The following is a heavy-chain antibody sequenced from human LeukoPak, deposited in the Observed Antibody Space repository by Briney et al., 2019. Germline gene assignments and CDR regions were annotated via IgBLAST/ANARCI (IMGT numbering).Heavy chain of an antibody. CDR3: VRGGTTVTTPIDY. J-gene: IGHJ4*01. Sequence: HPGGSLRLSCAASGFSFSTYWMHWVRQAPGKGLMWVSRINTEGSFTSYADSVQGRFTISRDNAKSTLFLQMSSLRVEDTAVYFCVRGGTTVTTPIDYWGHGTLVTVSS. D-gene: IGHD4-17*01. V-gene: IGHV3-74*01. CDR1: GFSFSTYW. CDR2: INTEGSFT.